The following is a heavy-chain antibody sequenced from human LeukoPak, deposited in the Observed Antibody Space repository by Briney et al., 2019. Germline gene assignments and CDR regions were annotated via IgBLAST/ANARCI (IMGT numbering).Heavy chain of an antibody. J-gene: IGHJ4*02. CDR3: AKDRSWAATTTRLYSFDY. D-gene: IGHD1-26*01. Sequence: PGGSLRLSCAASGITASSYAMTWVRQAPGKGLEWVSSISGSGDRTMYADSVKGRFTISRDNFKNTLYLQMNSLRAEDTAVYYSAKDRSWAATTTRLYSFDYWGQGTLVTVSS. V-gene: IGHV3-23*01. CDR1: GITASSYA. CDR2: ISGSGDRT.